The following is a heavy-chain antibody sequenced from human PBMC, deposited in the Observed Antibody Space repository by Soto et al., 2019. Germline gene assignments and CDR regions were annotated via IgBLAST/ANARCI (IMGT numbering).Heavy chain of an antibody. CDR3: AADRYYGSGSHYNVLWDYYYYGMDV. CDR2: IVVGSGNT. V-gene: IGHV1-58*02. CDR1: GFTFSSSA. Sequence: SVKVSCKASGFTFSSSAMQWVRQARGQRLEWIGWIVVGSGNTNYAQKFKERVTITRDMSTSTAYMKLRSLRSEDTAVYYCAADRYYGSGSHYNVLWDYYYYGMDVWGQGTTVTVSS. J-gene: IGHJ6*02. D-gene: IGHD3-10*01.